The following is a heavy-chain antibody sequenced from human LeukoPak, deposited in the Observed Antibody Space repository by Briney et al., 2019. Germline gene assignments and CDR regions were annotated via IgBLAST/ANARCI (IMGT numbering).Heavy chain of an antibody. CDR3: ARGVYDIFTGLV. V-gene: IGHV4-30-4*01. CDR1: GDSISSGDYW. Sequence: SETLSLTCTVSGDSISSGDYWWGWLRQPPGKGLEWIVYIYYSGSTYYNPSLKSRVTISVDTSKNQFSLKLSSVTAADTAVYYCARGVYDIFTGLVWGQGTTVTVSS. J-gene: IGHJ6*02. CDR2: IYYSGST. D-gene: IGHD3-9*01.